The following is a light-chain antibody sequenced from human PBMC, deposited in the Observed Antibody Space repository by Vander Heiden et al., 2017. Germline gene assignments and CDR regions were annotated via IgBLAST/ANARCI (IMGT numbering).Light chain of an antibody. CDR1: SSNIGAGH. J-gene: IGLJ3*02. CDR2: GTS. Sequence: SILTQPPSASGTPGQRVTIYCSGSSSNIGAGHVNWYQQLPGAAPKVLIYGTSQRPSGVADRFSGSKSGTSATLAISGLRSDDEADYYCASWDDSLSVVLFGGGTRLTVL. CDR3: ASWDDSLSVVL. V-gene: IGLV1-47*01.